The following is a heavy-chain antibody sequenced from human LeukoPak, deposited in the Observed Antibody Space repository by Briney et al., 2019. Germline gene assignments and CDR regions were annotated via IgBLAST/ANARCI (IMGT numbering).Heavy chain of an antibody. Sequence: SETLSLTCTVSGGSVSTSTYYWGWLRQPPGKGLEWVGSIYYGGNTYYNPSLKSRVTISIDTSKNQFSLKLSSVTAADTAIFYCAGHFAAPSEVWFDPWGPGTLVAVSS. CDR3: AGHFAAPSEVWFDP. CDR1: GGSVSTSTYY. D-gene: IGHD6-25*01. V-gene: IGHV4-39*01. J-gene: IGHJ5*02. CDR2: IYYGGNT.